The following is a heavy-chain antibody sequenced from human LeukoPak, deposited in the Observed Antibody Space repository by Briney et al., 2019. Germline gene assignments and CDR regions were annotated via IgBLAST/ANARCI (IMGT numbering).Heavy chain of an antibody. CDR3: ARFQQYSSGWFRSTYYFDY. CDR2: INPNSGGT. CDR1: GYTFNGYY. Sequence: GAAVKVSCKSSGYTFNGYYMHWVRQAPGQGLEWMGWINPNSGGTNYAQKFQGRVTMTRDTSISTAYMELSRLRSDDTAVYYCARFQQYSSGWFRSTYYFDYWGQGTLVTVSS. D-gene: IGHD6-19*01. V-gene: IGHV1-2*02. J-gene: IGHJ4*02.